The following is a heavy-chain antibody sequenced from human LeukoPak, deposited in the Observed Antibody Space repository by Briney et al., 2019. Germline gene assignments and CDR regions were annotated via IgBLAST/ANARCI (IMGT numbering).Heavy chain of an antibody. J-gene: IGHJ3*02. V-gene: IGHV4-59*08. CDR2: IYYSGST. CDR3: ARRAADDAFDI. CDR1: GGFINSYY. Sequence: SETLSLTCTVSGGFINSYYWSWIRQPPGKGLEWIGYIYYSGSTNYNPSLTSRVTISVDRNKNQFSLKLSSVTAADTAMYYCARRAADDAFDIWGQGIMVTVSS.